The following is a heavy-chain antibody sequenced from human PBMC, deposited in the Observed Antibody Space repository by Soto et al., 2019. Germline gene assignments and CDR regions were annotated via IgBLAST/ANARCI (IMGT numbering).Heavy chain of an antibody. V-gene: IGHV5-51*01. CDR3: ARTTYYYDSSGPTDAFDI. CDR1: GYSFTSYW. D-gene: IGHD3-22*01. CDR2: IYPGDSDT. Sequence: PGESLKISCKGAGYSFTSYWIGWVRQMPGKGLEWMGIIYPGDSDTRYSPSFQGQVTISADKSISTAYLQWSSLKASDTAMYYCARTTYYYDSSGPTDAFDIWGQGTMVTVSS. J-gene: IGHJ3*02.